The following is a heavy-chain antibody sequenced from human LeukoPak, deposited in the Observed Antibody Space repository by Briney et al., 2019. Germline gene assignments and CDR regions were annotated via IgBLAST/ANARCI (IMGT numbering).Heavy chain of an antibody. V-gene: IGHV1-69*13. CDR3: AREGSDADVQNFDY. Sequence: GASVKVSCKASGGTFSSYAISWVRQAPGQGLEWMGGIIPIFGTANYAQKFQGRVTITADESTSTAYMELSSLRSEDTAVYYCAREGSDADVQNFDYWGQGTLVTVSS. CDR1: GGTFSSYA. J-gene: IGHJ4*02. D-gene: IGHD1-1*01. CDR2: IIPIFGTA.